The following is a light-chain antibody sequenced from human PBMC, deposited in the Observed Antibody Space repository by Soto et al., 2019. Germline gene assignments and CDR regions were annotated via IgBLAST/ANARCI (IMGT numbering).Light chain of an antibody. CDR1: QSISSH. CDR3: QKSYSTPWT. J-gene: IGKJ1*01. Sequence: DIQMTQSPSSLSASVGDRVTITCRPSQSISSHVNWYQQKRGKAPKLLIYATSSLQSGVPARFSGRGYGPDFTLAITSLQPEDFATYYCQKSYSTPWTSGQGTKVDIK. CDR2: ATS. V-gene: IGKV1-39*01.